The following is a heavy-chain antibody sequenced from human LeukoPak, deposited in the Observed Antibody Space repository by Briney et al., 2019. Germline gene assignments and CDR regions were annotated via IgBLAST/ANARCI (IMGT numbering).Heavy chain of an antibody. J-gene: IGHJ5*02. V-gene: IGHV3-21*01. Sequence: GGSLRLSCAASGLTFSNYAMSWVRQAPGKGLEWVSSISSSSSYIYYADSVKGRFTISRDNAKNSLYLQMNSLRAEDTAVYYCARSTYLNWFDPWGQGTLVTVSS. D-gene: IGHD3-10*01. CDR2: ISSSSSYI. CDR1: GLTFSNYA. CDR3: ARSTYLNWFDP.